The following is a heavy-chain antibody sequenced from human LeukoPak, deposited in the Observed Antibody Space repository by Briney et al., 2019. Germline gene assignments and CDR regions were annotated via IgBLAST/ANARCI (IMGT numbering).Heavy chain of an antibody. Sequence: GGSLRLSCVGSGFTFRSHAMSWVRQAPEKGLEFVSGIYENGGTTYYADSVKGRFSISRDNSKNTLYLQMNSLRPEDTAVYYCAKELIWSFDYWGQGTLVTVSS. CDR1: GFTFRSHA. J-gene: IGHJ4*02. CDR2: IYENGGTT. V-gene: IGHV3-23*01. D-gene: IGHD3-10*01. CDR3: AKELIWSFDY.